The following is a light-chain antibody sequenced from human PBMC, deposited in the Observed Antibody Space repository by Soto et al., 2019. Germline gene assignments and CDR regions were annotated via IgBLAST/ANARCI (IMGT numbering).Light chain of an antibody. V-gene: IGLV3-21*04. J-gene: IGLJ1*01. CDR1: NIGSKT. CDR2: YDS. CDR3: QVWDSSSDRSYV. Sequence: SYELTQPPSVSVAPGEPARITCGGNNIGSKTVHWYQQKPGQAPVLVIYYDSRRSSGIPERFSGSNSANTATLTISRVEAGDEADYYCQVWDSSSDRSYVFGTGTNVTVL.